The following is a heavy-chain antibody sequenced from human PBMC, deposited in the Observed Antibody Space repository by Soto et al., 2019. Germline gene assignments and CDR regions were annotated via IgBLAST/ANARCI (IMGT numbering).Heavy chain of an antibody. CDR3: AHSELGFDY. Sequence: QITLKESCPTLVKPTQTLTLTCTFSGFSLSTSEVGVGWIRQPPGTALEWLARIYWADDKRYSPTLKSRLTITKDTSKSQVVLTMTSMDPVDTATYYCAHSELGFDYWGQGTLVTVSS. CDR2: IYWADDK. V-gene: IGHV2-5*02. CDR1: GFSLSTSEVG. J-gene: IGHJ4*02. D-gene: IGHD6-6*01.